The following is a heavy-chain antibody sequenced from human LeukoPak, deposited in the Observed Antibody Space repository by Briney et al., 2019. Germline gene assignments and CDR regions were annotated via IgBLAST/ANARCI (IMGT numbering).Heavy chain of an antibody. D-gene: IGHD5-24*01. Sequence: GGSLRLSCAASGFTFSNYRMVWVRQAPGKGLEWVSSISSSGSSAAGYIYYADSVRGRFTISRDNAKNSLYLQMNSLRAEDTAVYYCARAPSVRAVRGMATILRIKAEYYFDYWGQGTLVTVSS. CDR1: GFTFSNYR. CDR2: ISSSGSSAAGYI. V-gene: IGHV3-21*01. J-gene: IGHJ4*02. CDR3: ARAPSVRAVRGMATILRIKAEYYFDY.